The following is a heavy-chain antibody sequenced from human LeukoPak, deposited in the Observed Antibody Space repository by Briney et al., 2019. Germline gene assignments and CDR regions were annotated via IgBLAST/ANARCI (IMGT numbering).Heavy chain of an antibody. J-gene: IGHJ4*02. Sequence: PGGSLRLSCAASGFTFSSYSMNWVRQAPGKGLEWVSYISSSSSTIYYADSVKGRFTISRDNAKNSLYLQMNSLRAEDTAVYYCARGDLGDYADRVRFDCWSQGTLVTVSS. CDR1: GFTFSSYS. V-gene: IGHV3-48*01. D-gene: IGHD2-2*01. CDR3: ARGDLGDYADRVRFDC. CDR2: ISSSSSTI.